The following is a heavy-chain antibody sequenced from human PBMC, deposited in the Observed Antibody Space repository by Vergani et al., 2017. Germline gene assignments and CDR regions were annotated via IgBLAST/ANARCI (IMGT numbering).Heavy chain of an antibody. J-gene: IGHJ4*02. CDR2: IYYSGST. Sequence: QVQLQESGPGLVKPSETLSLTCTVSGGSISSYYWSWIRQPPGKGLEWIGYIYYSGSTYSNPSLKSRVTISVDTAKNQFSLKLSSVTAADTAVYYCARVTPIGYCSGGSCYVFDYWGQGTLVTVSS. CDR3: ARVTPIGYCSGGSCYVFDY. CDR1: GGSISSYY. V-gene: IGHV4-59*08. D-gene: IGHD2-15*01.